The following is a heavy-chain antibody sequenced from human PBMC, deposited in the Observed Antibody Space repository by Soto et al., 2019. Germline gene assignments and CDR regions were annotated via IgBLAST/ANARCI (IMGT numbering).Heavy chain of an antibody. Sequence: GGALRLSCAGSGFTFSSYALSWVRQAPGKGVGWVSAISGSGGSTYYADSVKGRFTISRDNSKNTLYLQMNSLRAEDTAVYYCAKAPQHYLWYSRPLNWFDPWGQGTLVTVSS. D-gene: IGHD6-13*01. V-gene: IGHV3-23*01. CDR3: AKAPQHYLWYSRPLNWFDP. CDR2: ISGSGGST. CDR1: GFTFSSYA. J-gene: IGHJ5*02.